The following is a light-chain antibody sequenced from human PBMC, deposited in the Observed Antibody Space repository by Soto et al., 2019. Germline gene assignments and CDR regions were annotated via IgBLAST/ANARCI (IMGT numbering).Light chain of an antibody. CDR1: SSDVGGYNY. CDR2: DVS. V-gene: IGLV2-14*01. CDR3: SSYTSSSTPYV. Sequence: QSGRTQPASVSETPGQSITIYCTETSSDVGGYNYVSWYQQHPGKAPKLMIYDVSNRPSGVSNRFSGSKSGNTASLTISGLQAEDEADYYCSSYTSSSTPYVFGTGTKVTVL. J-gene: IGLJ1*01.